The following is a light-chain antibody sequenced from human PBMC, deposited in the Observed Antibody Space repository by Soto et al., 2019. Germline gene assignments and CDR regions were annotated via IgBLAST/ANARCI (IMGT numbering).Light chain of an antibody. V-gene: IGKV3-11*01. J-gene: IGKJ4*01. CDR2: DAS. CDR3: QQRRNWIT. CDR1: QSVSSY. Sequence: EIVFTQSPATLSLSPGERATLSCRASQSVSSYLAWYQQKPGQAPGLLIYDASNRATGVPARFSGSGSGTDFTLTISSLEPEDFAVYYCQQRRNWITFGGGTKVEIK.